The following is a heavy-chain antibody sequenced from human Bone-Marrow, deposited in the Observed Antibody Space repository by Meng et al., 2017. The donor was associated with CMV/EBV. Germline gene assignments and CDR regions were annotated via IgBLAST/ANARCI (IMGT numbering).Heavy chain of an antibody. D-gene: IGHD5-18*01. CDR1: GCTFSSYA. CDR3: ARVRSPGDTAMVLVDY. J-gene: IGHJ4*02. V-gene: IGHV3-30*04. Sequence: GGSVKISCAAAGCTFSSYAMHWDRQAPGKGLEWVAVISYDGSNKYYADSVKGRFTISRGNSKNTLYLQMNSLRAEDTAVYYCARVRSPGDTAMVLVDYWGQGTLVTVSS. CDR2: ISYDGSNK.